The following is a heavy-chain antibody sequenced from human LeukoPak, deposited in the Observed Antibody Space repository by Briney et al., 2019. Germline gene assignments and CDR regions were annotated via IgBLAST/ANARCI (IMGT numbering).Heavy chain of an antibody. CDR2: INPRGGST. CDR1: GYTFTSYY. Sequence: ASVKVSCKASGYTFTSYYMHWMRQAPGQGPEWMGIINPRGGSTDYAQKFQGRVTMTRDTSTSTVYMELSSLRSEDSAVYYCARGLNTLVRGASDAFDLWGQGTMVTVSS. CDR3: ARGLNTLVRGASDAFDL. J-gene: IGHJ3*01. V-gene: IGHV1-46*01. D-gene: IGHD3-10*01.